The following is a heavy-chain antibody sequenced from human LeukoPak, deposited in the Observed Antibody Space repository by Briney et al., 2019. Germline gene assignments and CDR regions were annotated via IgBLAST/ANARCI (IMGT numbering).Heavy chain of an antibody. D-gene: IGHD2-8*01. CDR2: ISYNGSS. J-gene: IGHJ6*02. Sequence: SETLSLTCTVSGGSFSGYYWSWLRQPPGKGLEWIGYISYNGSSNYTPSLKSRVTISVDTSKNQFSLKVSSVTAADTAIYYCTRGMTNNYYFAMDVWGQGTTVTVSS. V-gene: IGHV4-59*01. CDR1: GGSFSGYY. CDR3: TRGMTNNYYFAMDV.